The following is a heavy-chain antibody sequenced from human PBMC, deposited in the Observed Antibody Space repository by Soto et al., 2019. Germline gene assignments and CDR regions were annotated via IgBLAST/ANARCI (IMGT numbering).Heavy chain of an antibody. CDR2: IYKSTTT. CDR3: ARGRYCLTGRCFPNWFDS. J-gene: IGHJ5*01. D-gene: IGHD2-15*01. Sequence: ASDTVSLTCFVSGDSISTVNYFWAWIRQPPGQALEYIGYIYKSTTTYYNPSFESRVAISLDTSKSQFSLNVTSVTAADTAVYFCARGRYCLTGRCFPNWFDSWGQGTLVTVSS. V-gene: IGHV4-30-4*02. CDR1: GDSISTVNYF.